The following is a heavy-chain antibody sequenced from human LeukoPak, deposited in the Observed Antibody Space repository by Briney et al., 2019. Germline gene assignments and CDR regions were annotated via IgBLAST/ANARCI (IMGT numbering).Heavy chain of an antibody. Sequence: SQTLSLTCTVSGDSISSGDYYWSWIRQPPGKGLEWIGYIYYSGSTYYNPSLKSRVTISVDTSKNQFSLKLSSVTAADTAVYYCARESMAETFDYWGQGTLVTVSS. D-gene: IGHD2/OR15-2a*01. J-gene: IGHJ4*02. CDR2: IYYSGST. CDR3: ARESMAETFDY. V-gene: IGHV4-30-4*01. CDR1: GDSISSGDYY.